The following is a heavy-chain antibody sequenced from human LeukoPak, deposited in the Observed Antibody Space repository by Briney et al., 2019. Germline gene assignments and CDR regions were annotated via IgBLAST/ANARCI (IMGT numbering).Heavy chain of an antibody. J-gene: IGHJ4*02. CDR1: GFTFRSYG. CDR2: IWYDGNNK. Sequence: GKSLRLSCAASGFTFRSYGMHGVRQAPGKGLEGVAVIWYDGNNKNYADSVKGRFTNSRDNSKNTLYLQMNSLSAEDTAVYYCARDLASSSYAELDYWGQGTLVTVSS. CDR3: ARDLASSSYAELDY. D-gene: IGHD1-26*01. V-gene: IGHV3-33*01.